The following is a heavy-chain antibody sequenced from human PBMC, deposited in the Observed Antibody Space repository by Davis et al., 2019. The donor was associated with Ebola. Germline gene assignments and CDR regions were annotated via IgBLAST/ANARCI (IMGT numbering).Heavy chain of an antibody. V-gene: IGHV3-53*01. Sequence: PGGSLRLSCAASGFTVSSNYMSWVRQAPGKGLEWVSVIYSGGSTYYADSVKGRFTISRDNSKNTLYLQMNSLRAEDTAVYYCARDRGDIVVVPAAMRPPYYYYYMDVWGKGTTVTVSS. CDR1: GFTVSSNY. CDR2: IYSGGST. D-gene: IGHD2-2*01. J-gene: IGHJ6*03. CDR3: ARDRGDIVVVPAAMRPPYYYYYMDV.